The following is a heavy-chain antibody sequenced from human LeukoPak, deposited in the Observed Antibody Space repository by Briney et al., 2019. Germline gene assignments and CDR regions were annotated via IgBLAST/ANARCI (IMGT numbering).Heavy chain of an antibody. CDR3: ARDGFSRFRSLPPLYYYYMDV. CDR2: ISSNVGST. D-gene: IGHD3-22*01. CDR1: GFTFSSYA. V-gene: IGHV3-64*01. J-gene: IGHJ6*03. Sequence: PGGSLRLSCAASGFTFSSYAMHWVRQAPGKGLEYVSAISSNVGSTYYANSVKGRFTISRDNSKNTLYLQMGSLRAEDMAVYYCARDGFSRFRSLPPLYYYYMDVWGKGTTVTVSS.